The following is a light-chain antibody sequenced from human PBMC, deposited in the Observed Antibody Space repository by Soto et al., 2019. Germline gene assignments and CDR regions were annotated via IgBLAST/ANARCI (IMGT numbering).Light chain of an antibody. J-gene: IGLJ3*02. V-gene: IGLV2-14*03. CDR2: EVS. CDR3: SSYTTASTGV. Sequence: QSVLTQPASVSGSPGQSITIACTGTTNDVGGYNYVSWYQQHPDKAPKLMIYEVSNRPSGVSNRFSGSKSGDTASLTISGLQAEDEADYYCSSYTTASTGVFGGGTKLTVL. CDR1: TNDVGGYNY.